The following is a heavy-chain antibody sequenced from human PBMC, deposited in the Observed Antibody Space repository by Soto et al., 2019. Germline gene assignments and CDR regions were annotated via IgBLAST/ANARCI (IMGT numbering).Heavy chain of an antibody. V-gene: IGHV1-69*01. CDR3: ARESGRGWYNWFDP. D-gene: IGHD6-19*01. CDR1: GGNFSSFA. J-gene: IGHJ5*02. Sequence: QVHLVQSGAEVKKPGSSVKVSCKASGGNFSSFAISWVRRAPGQGLEYMGGIIPMFGTTNYAQKFRGRVTVIADESTSTVYLDLSSLRFDDTAVYYCARESGRGWYNWFDPWGQGTLVTVSS. CDR2: IIPMFGTT.